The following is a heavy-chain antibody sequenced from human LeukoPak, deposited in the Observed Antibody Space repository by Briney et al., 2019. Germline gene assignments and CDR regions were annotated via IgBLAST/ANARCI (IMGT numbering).Heavy chain of an antibody. CDR3: ARAGHCSSPSCYGPYFDY. Sequence: ASVKVSCKASGYTFTGYYMHWVRQAPGQGLEWMGWINPNSGGTNYAQKFQGRVTMTRDTSISTAYMELSRLRSDDTAVYYCARAGHCSSPSCYGPYFDYWGQGTLVTVSS. J-gene: IGHJ4*02. CDR1: GYTFTGYY. D-gene: IGHD2-2*01. V-gene: IGHV1-2*02. CDR2: INPNSGGT.